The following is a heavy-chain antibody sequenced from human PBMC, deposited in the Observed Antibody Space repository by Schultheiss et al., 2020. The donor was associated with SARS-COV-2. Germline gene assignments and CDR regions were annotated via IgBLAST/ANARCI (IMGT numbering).Heavy chain of an antibody. CDR2: IWYDGSNK. CDR3: ARQWLVQYYFDY. J-gene: IGHJ4*02. Sequence: GESLKISCAASGFTFSSYGMHWVRQAPGKGLEWVAVIWYDGSNKYYADSVKGRFTISRDNSKNTLYLQMNSLRAEDTAVYYCARQWLVQYYFDYWGQGTLVTVSS. V-gene: IGHV3-33*01. D-gene: IGHD6-19*01. CDR1: GFTFSSYG.